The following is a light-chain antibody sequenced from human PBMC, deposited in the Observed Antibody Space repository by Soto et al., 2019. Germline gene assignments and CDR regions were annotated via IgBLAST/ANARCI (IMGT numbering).Light chain of an antibody. CDR2: EVT. V-gene: IGLV2-14*01. CDR1: SSDVGGYNY. Sequence: QSALTQPASVSGSPGQSITISCTGTSSDVGGYNYVSWYQHHPGKAPKLIIYEVTSRPSGVSHRFSGSKSGNTASLTISGLQAEDEADYYCSSYRSSNTHGFGTGTKLTVL. J-gene: IGLJ1*01. CDR3: SSYRSSNTHG.